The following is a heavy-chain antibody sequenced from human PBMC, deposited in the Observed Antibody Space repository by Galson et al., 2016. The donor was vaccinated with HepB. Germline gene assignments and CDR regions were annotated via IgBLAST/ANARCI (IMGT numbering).Heavy chain of an antibody. Sequence: TLSLTCSVSGGSVNSFSWSWIRQPPGRGLEWIAFIDDSGTTKYNPSLKTRVTTYVDTSKNHVSLRLTSVTAADTAMYYCARWRGLTGNAFDIWGRGTMVTVSS. D-gene: IGHD7-27*01. V-gene: IGHV4-59*08. CDR1: GGSVNSFS. CDR2: IDDSGTT. CDR3: ARWRGLTGNAFDI. J-gene: IGHJ3*02.